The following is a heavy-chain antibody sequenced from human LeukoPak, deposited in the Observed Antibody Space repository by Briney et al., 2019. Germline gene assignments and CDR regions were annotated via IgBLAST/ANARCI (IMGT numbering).Heavy chain of an antibody. CDR2: IRYDGSSK. V-gene: IGHV3-30*02. D-gene: IGHD6-13*01. CDR1: GFTFSSYG. CDR3: ARAGWSSRGY. J-gene: IGHJ4*02. Sequence: GGSLRLSCAASGFTFSSYGMHWVRQAPGKGLEWVAFIRYDGSSKYYADSVKGRFTISRDNSKNTLYLQMNSLRAEDTAVYYCARAGWSSRGYWGQGTLVTVSS.